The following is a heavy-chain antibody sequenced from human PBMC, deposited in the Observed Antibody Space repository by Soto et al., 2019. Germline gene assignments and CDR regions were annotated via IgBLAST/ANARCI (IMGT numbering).Heavy chain of an antibody. CDR2: IYPDDSDT. V-gene: IGHV5-51*01. CDR1: GYTFTKYW. D-gene: IGHD3-9*01. J-gene: IGHJ4*02. Sequence: PGESLKISCQASGYTFTKYWVGWVRQMPGKGLEWMGIIYPDDSDTRCSPSFQGHVTISADKSISTAYLQWSSLKASDSATYYCARRDMLTGYVYFDYWGQGTQVTVSS. CDR3: ARRDMLTGYVYFDY.